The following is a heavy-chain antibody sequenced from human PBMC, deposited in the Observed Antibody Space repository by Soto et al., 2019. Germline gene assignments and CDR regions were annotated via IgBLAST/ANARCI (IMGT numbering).Heavy chain of an antibody. CDR2: IYPPDSDT. J-gene: IGHJ6*02. D-gene: IGHD2-2*01. V-gene: IGHV5-51*01. Sequence: GESLKISCQISGYPFTTYWIGWVRQMPGKGLEWMGKIYPPDSDTRYSPSFQGQVTMSVDKSISTAYLQWSSLKASDTAMYYRAREVGPSNGMDVWGQGTAVTVSS. CDR1: GYPFTTYW. CDR3: AREVGPSNGMDV.